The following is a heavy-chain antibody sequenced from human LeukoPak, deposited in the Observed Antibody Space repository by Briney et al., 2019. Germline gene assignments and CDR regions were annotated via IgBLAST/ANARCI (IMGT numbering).Heavy chain of an antibody. CDR3: ATSAPIAAAGRDYFDY. V-gene: IGHV1-69*04. CDR2: IIPILGIA. J-gene: IGHJ4*02. CDR1: GGTFSSYA. D-gene: IGHD6-13*01. Sequence: ASVKVSCKASGGTFSSYAISWVRQAPGQGLEWMGRIIPILGIANYAQKLQGRVTITADKSTSTAYMELSSLRSEDTAVYYCATSAPIAAAGRDYFDYWGQGTLVTVSS.